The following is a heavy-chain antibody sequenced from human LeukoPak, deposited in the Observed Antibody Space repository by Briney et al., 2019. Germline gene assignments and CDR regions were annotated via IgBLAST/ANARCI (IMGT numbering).Heavy chain of an antibody. CDR2: ISSSSSYI. CDR1: GFTFSSYS. J-gene: IGHJ4*02. CDR3: ARFLSYYYDSSGSTFDY. D-gene: IGHD3-22*01. Sequence: GGSLRLSCAASGFTFSSYSMNWVRQAPGKGLEWVSSISSSSSYIYYADSVKRRFTISRDNAKNSLYLHMNSLRAEDTAVYYCARFLSYYYDSSGSTFDYWGQGTLVTVSS. V-gene: IGHV3-21*01.